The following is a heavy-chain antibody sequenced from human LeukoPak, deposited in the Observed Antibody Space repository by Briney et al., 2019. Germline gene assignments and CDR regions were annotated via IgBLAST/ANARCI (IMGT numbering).Heavy chain of an antibody. V-gene: IGHV1-8*03. Sequence: ASVKVSCKASGYTFTSYDINWVRQATGQGLEWMGWMNPNSGNTGYAQKFQGRVTITRNTSISTAYMELSSLRAEDTAVYYCARDRSEDDYGDSHDAFDIWGQGTMVTVSS. CDR3: ARDRSEDDYGDSHDAFDI. J-gene: IGHJ3*02. CDR1: GYTFTSYD. D-gene: IGHD4-17*01. CDR2: MNPNSGNT.